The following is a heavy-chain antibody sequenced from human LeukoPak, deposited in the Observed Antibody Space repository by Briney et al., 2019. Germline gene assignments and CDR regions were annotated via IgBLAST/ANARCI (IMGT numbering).Heavy chain of an antibody. CDR3: ATVTMDYYYYYMDV. V-gene: IGHV4-4*02. Sequence: GSLRLSCAASGFTFSDYWMSWVRQPPGKGLEWIGEIYHSGSTNYNPSLKSRVTISVDKSKNQFSLKLSSVTAADTAVYYCATVTMDYYYYYMDVWGKGTSVTVSS. CDR2: IYHSGST. J-gene: IGHJ6*03. CDR1: GFTFSDYW. D-gene: IGHD4-17*01.